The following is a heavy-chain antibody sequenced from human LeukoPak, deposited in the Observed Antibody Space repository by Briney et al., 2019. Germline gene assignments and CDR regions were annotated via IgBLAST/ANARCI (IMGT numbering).Heavy chain of an antibody. V-gene: IGHV3-72*01. CDR3: ARVCSGGDCYPGFDY. Sequence: PGGSLRLSCVASGFTFSDHYMDWGRQAPGKGLEWVGRTRNKANSYTTEYAASVKGRFPISRDDSKNSLYLQMNSLKTEDTAVYYCARVCSGGDCYPGFDYWGRGTLVTVSS. D-gene: IGHD2-21*02. J-gene: IGHJ4*02. CDR1: GFTFSDHY. CDR2: TRNKANSYTT.